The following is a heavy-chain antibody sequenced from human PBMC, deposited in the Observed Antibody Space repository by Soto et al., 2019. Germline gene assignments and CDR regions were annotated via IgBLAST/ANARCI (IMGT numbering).Heavy chain of an antibody. CDR2: INHSGST. CDR1: GGSISSYY. CDR3: ARESAIIYYYYGMDV. Sequence: PSETLSLTCTVSGGSISSYYWSWIRQPPGKGLEWIGEINHSGSTNYNPSLKSRVTISVDTSKNQFSLKLSSVTAADTAVYYCARESAIIYYYYGMDVWGQGTTVTVSS. V-gene: IGHV4-34*01. J-gene: IGHJ6*02. D-gene: IGHD5-18*01.